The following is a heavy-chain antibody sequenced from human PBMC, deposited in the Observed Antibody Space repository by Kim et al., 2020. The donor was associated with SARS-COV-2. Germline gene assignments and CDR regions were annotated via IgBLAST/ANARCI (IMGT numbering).Heavy chain of an antibody. J-gene: IGHJ4*02. V-gene: IGHV3-33*05. CDR3: ARPSSAHFDF. CDR1: GFIFRNFG. CDR2: ISNDGTTA. D-gene: IGHD3-3*01. Sequence: GGSLRLSCAASGFIFRNFGMHWVRQAPGKGLEWVAFISNDGTTAIYADSVRGRFTISRDYSENKLYLQMDSLSAGDTAVYYCARPSSAHFDFWGQGTLVTVS.